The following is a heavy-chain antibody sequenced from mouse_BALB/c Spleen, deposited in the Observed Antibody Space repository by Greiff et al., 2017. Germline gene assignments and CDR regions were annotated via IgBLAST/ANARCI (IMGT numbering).Heavy chain of an antibody. Sequence: VQLQQSGAELVKPGASVKLSCTASGFNIKDTYMHWVKQRPEQGLEWIGRIDPANGNTKYDPKFQGKATITADTSSNTAYLQLSSLTSEDTAVYYCARMDGNSPYAMDYWGQGTSVTVSS. J-gene: IGHJ4*01. CDR2: IDPANGNT. D-gene: IGHD2-1*01. CDR3: ARMDGNSPYAMDY. V-gene: IGHV14-3*02. CDR1: GFNIKDTY.